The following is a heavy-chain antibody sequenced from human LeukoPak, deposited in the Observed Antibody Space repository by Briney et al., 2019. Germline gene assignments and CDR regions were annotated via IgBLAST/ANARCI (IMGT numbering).Heavy chain of an antibody. CDR3: ARGRRDGYNY. CDR2: ISTTGTTI. V-gene: IGHV3-48*03. D-gene: IGHD5-24*01. Sequence: GGSLRLSCVASGFTFSSYEMNWVRQAPGKGLEWVSYISTTGTTIYYSDSVRGRFTISRDNARNSLFLQMSSLRAEDTAVYYCARGRRDGYNYWGQGTLVTVSS. J-gene: IGHJ4*02. CDR1: GFTFSSYE.